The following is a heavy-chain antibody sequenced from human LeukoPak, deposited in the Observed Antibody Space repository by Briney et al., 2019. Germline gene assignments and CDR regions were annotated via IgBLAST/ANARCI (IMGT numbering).Heavy chain of an antibody. CDR2: IYYNGGT. V-gene: IGHV4-39*07. Sequence: SETLSLTCTVSGGSINSPPYYWGWIRQPPGKGLEWIGTIYYNGGTYYNPSLKSRVTISLETSNNQFSLSLNSATAADTAVYYCAKTDFYTMDVWGKGTTVTVSS. CDR3: AKTDFYTMDV. J-gene: IGHJ6*04. D-gene: IGHD2-21*02. CDR1: GGSINSPPYY.